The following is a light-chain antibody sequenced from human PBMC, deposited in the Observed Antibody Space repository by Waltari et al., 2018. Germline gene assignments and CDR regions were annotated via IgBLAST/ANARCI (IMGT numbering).Light chain of an antibody. CDR2: TIS. J-gene: IGKJ5*01. CDR3: MQGTHWLPNT. CDR1: QSLVYGDGSTF. Sequence: DVVITHSPLSLPVTLGQPASISCRSSQSLVYGDGSTFLNWFPQRPGQSPRRLTYTISNWDSGVPDRNSGGGSGTDFTVKISRVEAEDVGVYSCMQGTHWLPNTLGHRTRLEIK. V-gene: IGKV2D-30*01.